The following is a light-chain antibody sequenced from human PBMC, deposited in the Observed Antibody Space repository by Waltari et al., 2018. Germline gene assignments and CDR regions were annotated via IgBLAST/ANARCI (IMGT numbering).Light chain of an antibody. Sequence: DIVMTQSPDSLAVSLGERATINCKSSQSVLYSSNNKNYLAWYQQKPGQPPKLLIYWASTRESGVPDRLSGSGSGTDFTLTIGSLQAEDVAVYYCQQYYSTPPYTFGQGTKLEIK. CDR2: WAS. CDR3: QQYYSTPPYT. V-gene: IGKV4-1*01. CDR1: QSVLYSSNNKNY. J-gene: IGKJ2*01.